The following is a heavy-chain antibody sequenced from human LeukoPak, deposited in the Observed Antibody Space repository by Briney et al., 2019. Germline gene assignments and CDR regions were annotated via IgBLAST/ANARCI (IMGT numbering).Heavy chain of an antibody. CDR3: IRYSGSYFDY. D-gene: IGHD1-26*01. V-gene: IGHV3-49*04. Sequence: GGSLRLSCTASGFTFGDYSMNWVRQAPGKGLEWVGFTRNKAYGGTNEYAASVKGRFTISRDDSKSIAYLQMNSLKTEDTAVYYCIRYSGSYFDYWGQGTLVTVPS. J-gene: IGHJ4*02. CDR2: TRNKAYGGTN. CDR1: GFTFGDYS.